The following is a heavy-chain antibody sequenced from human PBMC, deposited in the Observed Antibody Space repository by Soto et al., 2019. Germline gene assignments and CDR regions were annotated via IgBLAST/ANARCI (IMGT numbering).Heavy chain of an antibody. CDR1: GFTFSTYG. CDR3: AREAKEYYSDY. V-gene: IGHV3-33*01. CDR2: IWYDGSNK. D-gene: IGHD3-10*01. J-gene: IGHJ4*02. Sequence: QVQLVESGGGVVQPGRSLRLSCAASGFTFSTYGMHWVRQDPGKGLEWVAAIWYDGSNKYYADSVKGRFTISRDNSKNTLYLQMNSLRAEDTAVYYCAREAKEYYSDYWGQGTLVTVSS.